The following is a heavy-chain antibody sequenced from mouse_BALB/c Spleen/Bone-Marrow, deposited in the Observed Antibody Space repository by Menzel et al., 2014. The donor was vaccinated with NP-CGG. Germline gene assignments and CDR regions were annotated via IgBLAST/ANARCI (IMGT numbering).Heavy chain of an antibody. Sequence: DVKLVESGGGLVQPGGSLKLSCAASGFTFSSYTMSWVRQTPEKRLEWVAYISNGGGSTYYPDTVKGRFTISRDNAKNTLYLQMNSPKSEDTAMYYCARGGYYFDYWGQGTTLTVAS. CDR2: ISNGGGST. V-gene: IGHV5-12-2*01. CDR3: ARGGYYFDY. J-gene: IGHJ2*01. CDR1: GFTFSSYT.